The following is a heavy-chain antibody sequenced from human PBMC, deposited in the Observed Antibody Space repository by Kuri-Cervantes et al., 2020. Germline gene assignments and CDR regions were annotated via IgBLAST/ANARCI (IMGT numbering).Heavy chain of an antibody. V-gene: IGHV1-58*02. CDR3: ARGAVLDFWSGHYVNWFDP. D-gene: IGHD3-3*01. CDR2: IAVGSGNT. J-gene: IGHJ5*02. CDR1: GYTFTSYG. Sequence: SVKVSCKASGYTFTSYGISWVRQARGQRLEWIGWIAVGSGNTNYAQKFQERVTITRDMSTSTAYMELSSLTSEDTAVYFCARGAVLDFWSGHYVNWFDPWGQGTLVTVSS.